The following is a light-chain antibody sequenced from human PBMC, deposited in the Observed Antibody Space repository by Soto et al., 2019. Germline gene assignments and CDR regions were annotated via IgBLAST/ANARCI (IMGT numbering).Light chain of an antibody. CDR3: QQHNSYPLT. CDR2: TVS. CDR1: QGISSY. V-gene: IGKV1-9*01. J-gene: IGKJ4*01. Sequence: DIQLTQSPSFLSASVGDRVTITCRASQGISSYLAWYQQKPGKAPNLMIYTVSTLESGVPSRFSGSGSGKEFTLTISRLQPEDFANYYCQQHNSYPLTCGGGNKVEIK.